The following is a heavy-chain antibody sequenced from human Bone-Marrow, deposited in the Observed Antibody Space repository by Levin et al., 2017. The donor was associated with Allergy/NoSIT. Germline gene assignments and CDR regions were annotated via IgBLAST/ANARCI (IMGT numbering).Heavy chain of an antibody. D-gene: IGHD3-16*01. CDR1: GFTFRSYS. CDR2: ISYDRMRQ. CDR3: ARDLTMIREEISF. V-gene: IGHV3-30*04. J-gene: IGHJ4*02. Sequence: PGGSLRLSCAASGFTFRSYSMLWVRQAPGKGLEWVALISYDRMRQYYAESVKGRFTISRDNSKNTLYLEMSGLRPDDTATYFCARDLTMIREEISFWGQGTLVIVSS.